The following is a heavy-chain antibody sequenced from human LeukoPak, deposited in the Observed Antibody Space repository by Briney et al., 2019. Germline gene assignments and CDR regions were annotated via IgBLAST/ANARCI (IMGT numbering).Heavy chain of an antibody. V-gene: IGHV4-39*01. CDR3: ARALRATWYYFDY. CDR1: GGSISSSSYY. CDR2: IYYSGST. Sequence: SETLSLTCTVSGGSISSSSYYWGWIRQPPGKGLEWIGSIYYSGSTYYNPSLKSRVTISVDTSKNQFSLKLTSVTAADTAVYYCARALRATWYYFDYWGQGTLVTVSS. D-gene: IGHD5-24*01. J-gene: IGHJ4*02.